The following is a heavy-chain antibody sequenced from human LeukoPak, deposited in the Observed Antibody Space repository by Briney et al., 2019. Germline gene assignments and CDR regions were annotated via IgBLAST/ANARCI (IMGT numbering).Heavy chain of an antibody. Sequence: GGSLRLSCAASGFTFSSYGMHWVRQAPGKGLEGISYISSSSSTIYYADSVKGRFTISRDNAKNSLYLQMNSLRAEDTALYYCARDIDYWGQGTLVTVSS. CDR3: ARDIDY. CDR2: ISSSSSTI. V-gene: IGHV3-48*01. CDR1: GFTFSSYG. J-gene: IGHJ4*02.